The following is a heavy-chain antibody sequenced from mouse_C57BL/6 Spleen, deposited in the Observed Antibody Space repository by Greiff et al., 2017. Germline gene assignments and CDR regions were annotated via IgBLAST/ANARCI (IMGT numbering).Heavy chain of an antibody. J-gene: IGHJ2*01. V-gene: IGHV5-4*03. CDR2: ISDGGSYT. CDR1: GFTFSSYA. CDR3: ASLYYYGSSYYFDY. D-gene: IGHD1-1*01. Sequence: EVMLVESGGGLVKPGGSLKLSCAASGFTFSSYAMSWVRQTPEKRLEWVATISDGGSYTYYPDNVKGRFTISRDNAKTNLYLQMSHLKSEDTAMYYCASLYYYGSSYYFDYWGQGTTLTVSS.